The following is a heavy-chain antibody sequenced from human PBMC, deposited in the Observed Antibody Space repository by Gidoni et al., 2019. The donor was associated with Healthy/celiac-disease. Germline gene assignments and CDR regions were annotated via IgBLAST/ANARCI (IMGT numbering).Heavy chain of an antibody. Sequence: QVQLVESGGGVVQPGRSLRLSCAASGFTFSSYGMHWVRQAPGKGLEWVAVIWYDGSNKYYADSVKGRFTISRDNSKNTLYLQMNSLGAEDTAVYYCARDAEGYFDYWGQGTLVTVSS. J-gene: IGHJ4*02. V-gene: IGHV3-33*01. CDR1: GFTFSSYG. CDR2: IWYDGSNK. CDR3: ARDAEGYFDY.